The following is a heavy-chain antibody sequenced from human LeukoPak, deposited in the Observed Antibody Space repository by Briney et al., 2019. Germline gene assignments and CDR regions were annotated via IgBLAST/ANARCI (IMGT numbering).Heavy chain of an antibody. CDR3: AKDAYSGSYHYSNNYFDY. D-gene: IGHD1-26*01. Sequence: GGSLRLSCAASAFTYDDYAMHWVRQAPGKGLEWVSLISWDGDTILYADSVRGRFTISRDNSKNSLYLQMNSLRAEDTALYFCAKDAYSGSYHYSNNYFDYWGQGTLVTVSS. J-gene: IGHJ4*02. CDR2: ISWDGDTI. CDR1: AFTYDDYA. V-gene: IGHV3-43D*03.